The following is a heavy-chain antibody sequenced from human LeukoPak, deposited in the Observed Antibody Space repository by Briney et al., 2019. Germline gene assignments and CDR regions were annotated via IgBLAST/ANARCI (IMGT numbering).Heavy chain of an antibody. V-gene: IGHV3-48*03. D-gene: IGHD1-14*01. CDR1: GFTFSSYE. CDR2: ISKDGSTI. Sequence: PGGSLRLSCVGSGFTFSSYEMNWVRQAPGKGLEWVSYISKDGSTIYYADSVKGRFTTSRDNAKNSVFLQMNSLRVEDTAVYYCASLWEAPEPDYWGQGTLVSVSS. J-gene: IGHJ4*02. CDR3: ASLWEAPEPDY.